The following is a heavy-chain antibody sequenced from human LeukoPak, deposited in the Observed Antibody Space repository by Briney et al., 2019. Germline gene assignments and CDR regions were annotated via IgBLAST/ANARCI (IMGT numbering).Heavy chain of an antibody. CDR2: IYHSGST. Sequence: SETLSLTCTVSGYSISSGYYWGWIRQPPGKGLEWIGSIYHSGSTYYNPSLKSRVTISVDTSKNQFSLKLSSVTAADTAVYYCASLQKYYYGSAAYYYYYMDVWGKGTTVTISS. D-gene: IGHD3-10*01. CDR1: GYSISSGYY. J-gene: IGHJ6*03. V-gene: IGHV4-38-2*02. CDR3: ASLQKYYYGSAAYYYYYMDV.